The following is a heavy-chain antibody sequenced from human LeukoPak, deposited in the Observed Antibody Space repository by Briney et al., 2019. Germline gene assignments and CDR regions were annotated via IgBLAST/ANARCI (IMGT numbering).Heavy chain of an antibody. CDR2: INWNGGST. CDR1: GFTFSSYE. V-gene: IGHV3-20*04. CDR3: ARRDFRTGSYFFDY. D-gene: IGHD1-26*01. Sequence: GGSLRLSCAASGFTFSSYEMNWVRQAPGKGLEWVSGINWNGGSTGYADSVKGRFTISRDNAKNSLYLQMNSLRAEDTALYYCARRDFRTGSYFFDYWGQGTLVTVSS. J-gene: IGHJ4*02.